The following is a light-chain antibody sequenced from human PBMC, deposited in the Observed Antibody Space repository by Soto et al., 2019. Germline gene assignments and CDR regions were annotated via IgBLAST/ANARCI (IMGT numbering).Light chain of an antibody. CDR3: QHYNSYSEA. CDR2: KAS. CDR1: QTISSW. Sequence: IQITQSSSTLSGSGGDRVTITCPASQTISSWLAWYQQKPGKAPKLLIYKASTLKSGVPSRFSGSGSGTEFTLTISSLQPDDFATYYCQHYNSYSEAFGQGTKVDIK. V-gene: IGKV1-5*03. J-gene: IGKJ1*01.